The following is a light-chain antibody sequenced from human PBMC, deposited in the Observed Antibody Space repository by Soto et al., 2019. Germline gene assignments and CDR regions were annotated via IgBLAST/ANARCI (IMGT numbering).Light chain of an antibody. J-gene: IGKJ2*01. CDR1: QSVSSY. CDR2: DAS. Sequence: EIVLTQSPATLSLSPGERATLSCRASQSVSSYLAWYQQKPGQAPRLLIYDASNRATGIPARFSGSGSGTDFTLTISSLEPEDFAVYYCQQRRNWSYTLGQGTKLEIK. CDR3: QQRRNWSYT. V-gene: IGKV3-11*01.